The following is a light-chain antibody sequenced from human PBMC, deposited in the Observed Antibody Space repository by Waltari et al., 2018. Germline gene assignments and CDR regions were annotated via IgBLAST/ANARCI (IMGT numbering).Light chain of an antibody. V-gene: IGKV1-5*03. CDR1: QNINSW. J-gene: IGKJ3*01. CDR2: KAS. Sequence: DIQMTHSPSTLSSSVGDRVTITCRASQNINSWLAWDQQKPRKAPKLLIYKASSLENGVPSRFSGSESGTEFTLTINSLQPDDFATYYCQQYNSYHIFTFGPGTKVEI. CDR3: QQYNSYHIFT.